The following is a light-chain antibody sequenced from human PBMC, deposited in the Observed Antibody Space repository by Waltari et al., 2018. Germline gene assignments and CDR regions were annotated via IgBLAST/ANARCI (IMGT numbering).Light chain of an antibody. CDR1: QGIRNG. Sequence: AIQMTPSPSSLSASVGDRVTITCRASQGIRNGLGWYQQNTGKAPKLLIYAASSLQSGVPSRFSGTGSGTDFTLTISSRQPEDFATYYCLQDYNYPPTFGGGTKVEIK. J-gene: IGKJ4*01. V-gene: IGKV1-6*01. CDR2: AAS. CDR3: LQDYNYPPT.